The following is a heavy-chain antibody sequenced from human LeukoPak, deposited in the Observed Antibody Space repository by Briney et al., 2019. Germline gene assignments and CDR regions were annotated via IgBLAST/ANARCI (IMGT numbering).Heavy chain of an antibody. CDR1: GGSISSSSYY. V-gene: IGHV4-39*07. J-gene: IGHJ6*03. CDR2: IYYSGST. Sequence: SETLSLTCTVSGGSISSSSYYWGWISQPPGKGLEWIGSIYYSGSTYYNPSLKSRVTISVDTSKNQFSLKLSSVTAADTAVYYCARAVVISSGCPSLRCTYMDVWGKGTTVTVSS. D-gene: IGHD6-19*01. CDR3: ARAVVISSGCPSLRCTYMDV.